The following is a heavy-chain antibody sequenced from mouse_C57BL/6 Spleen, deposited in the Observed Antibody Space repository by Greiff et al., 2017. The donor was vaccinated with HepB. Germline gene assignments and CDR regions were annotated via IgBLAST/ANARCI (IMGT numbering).Heavy chain of an antibody. Sequence: QVQLQQPGAELVKPGASVKLSCKASGYTFTSYWMQWVKQRPGQGLEWIGEIDPSDSYTNYNQKFKGKATLTVDTSSSTAYMQLSSLTSEDSAVYYCARGGLYYGSSYVDYWGQGTTLTVSS. CDR3: ARGGLYYGSSYVDY. V-gene: IGHV1-50*01. CDR1: GYTFTSYW. D-gene: IGHD1-1*01. J-gene: IGHJ2*01. CDR2: IDPSDSYT.